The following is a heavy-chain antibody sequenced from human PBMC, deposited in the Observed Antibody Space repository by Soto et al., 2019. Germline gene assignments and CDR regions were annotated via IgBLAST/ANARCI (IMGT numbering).Heavy chain of an antibody. Sequence: GGSLRLSCAASGFTFSSYAMNWVRQAPGKGLEWVAGISGGGGSTYYADSVKGRFTISRDTSKNTVILQMNSLTTEDTAIYYCAKETVWSGSWSYSFDVWGQGTVVTVSS. J-gene: IGHJ3*01. CDR3: AKETVWSGSWSYSFDV. V-gene: IGHV3-23*01. CDR1: GFTFSSYA. D-gene: IGHD3-3*01. CDR2: ISGGGGST.